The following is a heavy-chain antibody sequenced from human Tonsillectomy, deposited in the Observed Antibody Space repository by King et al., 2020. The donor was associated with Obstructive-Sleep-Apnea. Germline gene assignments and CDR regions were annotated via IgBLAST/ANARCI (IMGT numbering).Heavy chain of an antibody. Sequence: QLQESGSGLVKPSQTLSLTCAVSGGSISSGGYSWSWIRQPPGKGLEWIGCIFHSGSTYYNPSLKSRVTISVDRSKNQLSLKRSSVTAADTAVYYCARFYGSGSYDYWGQGTLVTVSS. CDR3: ARFYGSGSYDY. V-gene: IGHV4-30-2*01. CDR2: IFHSGST. CDR1: GGSISSGGYS. D-gene: IGHD3-10*01. J-gene: IGHJ4*02.